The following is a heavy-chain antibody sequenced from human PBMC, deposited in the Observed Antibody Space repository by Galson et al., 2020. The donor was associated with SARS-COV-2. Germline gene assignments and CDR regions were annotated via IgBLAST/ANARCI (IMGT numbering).Heavy chain of an antibody. CDR2: ISYDGSNK. Sequence: QLGEALKISCAASGFTFSSYAMHWVRQAPGKGLEWVAVISYDGSNKYYADSVKGRFTISRDNSKNTLYLQMNSLRAEDTAVYYCATPPDAYCGGDCLVDYWGQGTLVTVSS. V-gene: IGHV3-30*04. CDR3: ATPPDAYCGGDCLVDY. CDR1: GFTFSSYA. J-gene: IGHJ4*02. D-gene: IGHD2-21*01.